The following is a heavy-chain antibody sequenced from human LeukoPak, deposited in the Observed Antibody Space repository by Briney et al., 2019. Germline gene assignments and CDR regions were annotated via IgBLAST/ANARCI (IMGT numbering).Heavy chain of an antibody. D-gene: IGHD4-23*01. J-gene: IGHJ6*02. Sequence: RASVKVSCKASGYIFTNYYIHRLRQAPGQGLEWMGLIKPTPDSTNYAQNFRGRVTMTRDTSTSTVYMELSSLRSEDTALYFCAGEFVGGNENSMDVWGQGTTVAVSS. CDR3: AGEFVGGNENSMDV. CDR1: GYIFTNYY. V-gene: IGHV1-46*01. CDR2: IKPTPDST.